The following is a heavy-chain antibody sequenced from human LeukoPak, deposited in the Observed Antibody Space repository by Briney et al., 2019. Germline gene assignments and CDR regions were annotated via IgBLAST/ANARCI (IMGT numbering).Heavy chain of an antibody. Sequence: PGGSLRLSCASSGFTFSSYAMSWVRQAPGKGLEWVSTIGGTGVRTYYADSVKGRFTISRDNSKNTLYLQMNSLRAEDTAVYYCAKDLRSSADSKMGAADYWGQGTLVTVSS. D-gene: IGHD1-26*01. J-gene: IGHJ4*02. CDR2: IGGTGVRT. CDR3: AKDLRSSADSKMGAADY. CDR1: GFTFSSYA. V-gene: IGHV3-23*01.